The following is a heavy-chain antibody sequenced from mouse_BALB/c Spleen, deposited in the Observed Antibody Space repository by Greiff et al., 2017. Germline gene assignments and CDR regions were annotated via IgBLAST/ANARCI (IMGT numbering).Heavy chain of an antibody. V-gene: IGHV1S81*02. CDR2: INPSNGGT. Sequence: QVQLQQPGAELVRPGVSVKLSCKASGYTFTSYWMHWVKQRPGQGLERIGEINPSNGGTNYNEKFKSKATLTVDKSSSTAYMQLSSLTSEDSAVYFCARGRACYDYDEWFAYWGQGTLVTVSA. J-gene: IGHJ3*01. CDR3: ARGRACYDYDEWFAY. CDR1: GYTFTSYW. D-gene: IGHD2-4*01.